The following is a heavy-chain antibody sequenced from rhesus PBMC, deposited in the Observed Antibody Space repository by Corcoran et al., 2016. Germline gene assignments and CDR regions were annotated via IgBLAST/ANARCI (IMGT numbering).Heavy chain of an antibody. D-gene: IGHD2-39*01. V-gene: IGHV4-122*02. CDR3: ARDGRVVDYFDY. J-gene: IGHJ4*01. CDR2: ISYSGSR. Sequence: QVQLQQWGEGLVKPSETLSLTCAVYGGSISGYYDWSWIRQPPGKGLEWIGYISYSGSRFYPPSFKSRVTISIDTSKNQFSLKLSSVTAADTAVYYCARDGRVVDYFDYWGQGVLVTVSS. CDR1: GGSISGYYD.